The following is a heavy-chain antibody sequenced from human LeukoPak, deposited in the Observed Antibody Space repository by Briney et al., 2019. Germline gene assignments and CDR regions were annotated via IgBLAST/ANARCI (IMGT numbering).Heavy chain of an antibody. J-gene: IGHJ6*03. CDR3: AGHEVVPAASHYYYYYMDV. V-gene: IGHV5-51*01. D-gene: IGHD2-2*01. CDR2: IYPGDSDT. CDR1: GYSFTSYW. Sequence: GESLKISCKGSGYSFTSYWIGWVRQMPGKGLEWMGIIYPGDSDTRYSPSFQGQVTISADKSISTAYLQWSSLKASDTAMYYCAGHEVVPAASHYYYYYMDVWGKGTTVTVSS.